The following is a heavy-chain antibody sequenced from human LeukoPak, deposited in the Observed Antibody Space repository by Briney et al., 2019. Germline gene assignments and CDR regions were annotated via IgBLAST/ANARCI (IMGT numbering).Heavy chain of an antibody. J-gene: IGHJ4*02. CDR2: ISSSGTYI. D-gene: IGHD1-26*01. V-gene: IGHV3-21*01. CDR1: TFTFSSYN. Sequence: GGSPRLSCAASTFTFSSYNMNWVRQAPGKGLEWVSSISSSGTYIYYRDSVKGRFTISRDNAENSLYLEMNSLRVEDTAIYYCVRDRGSYRPIDYWGQGTLVTVSS. CDR3: VRDRGSYRPIDY.